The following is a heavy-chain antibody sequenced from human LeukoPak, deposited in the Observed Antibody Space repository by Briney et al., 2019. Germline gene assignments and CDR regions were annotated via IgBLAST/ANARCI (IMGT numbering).Heavy chain of an antibody. D-gene: IGHD5-12*01. J-gene: IGHJ5*02. CDR3: ARVGDDIVAGGSWFDP. CDR1: GYTFTSYD. Sequence: GASVKVSCKASGYTFTSYDINWVRQATGQGLEWMGWMNPNSGNTGYAQNFQGRVTITADESTTTAYMELSSLRSEDTAVYYCARVGDDIVAGGSWFDPWGQGTLVTVSS. V-gene: IGHV1-8*03. CDR2: MNPNSGNT.